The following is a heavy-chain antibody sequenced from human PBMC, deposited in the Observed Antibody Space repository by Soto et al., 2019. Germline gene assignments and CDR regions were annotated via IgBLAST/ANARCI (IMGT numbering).Heavy chain of an antibody. J-gene: IGHJ2*01. V-gene: IGHV4-30-4*01. Sequence: QVQLQESGPGLVKPSQTLSLTCTVSGGSISSGDYYWSWIRQPPGKGLEWIGYIYYSGSTYYNPSLKSRVTLSVDTSKNQFSLKLSAVTAADTAVYYCARGCTVTTCWYFDLWGRGTLVTVSS. CDR3: ARGCTVTTCWYFDL. CDR2: IYYSGST. CDR1: GGSISSGDYY. D-gene: IGHD4-17*01.